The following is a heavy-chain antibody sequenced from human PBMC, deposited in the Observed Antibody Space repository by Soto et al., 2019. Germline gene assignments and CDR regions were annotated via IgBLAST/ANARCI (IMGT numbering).Heavy chain of an antibody. J-gene: IGHJ6*02. CDR1: GFTFSSYG. D-gene: IGHD2-21*02. CDR3: AKDRGRGDRYYYGMDV. Sequence: QVQLVESGGGVVQPGRSLRLSCAASGFTFSSYGMHWVRQAPGKGLEWVAVISYDGSNKYYADSVKGRFTISRDNSKNTLYLQMNSLRAEDTAVYYCAKDRGRGDRYYYGMDVWGPGTTVTLSS. V-gene: IGHV3-30*18. CDR2: ISYDGSNK.